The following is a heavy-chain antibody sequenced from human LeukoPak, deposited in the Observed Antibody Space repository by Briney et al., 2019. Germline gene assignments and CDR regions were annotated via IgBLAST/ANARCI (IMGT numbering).Heavy chain of an antibody. CDR2: ISGSGGST. J-gene: IGHJ4*02. Sequence: PGGSLRLSCAASGFTFSSYAMSWVRQAPGKGLEWVSAISGSGGSTYYADSVKGRFTISRDNSKNTLYLQMNSLRAEDTAVYYCAKGLRYLGWLFGFDYWGQGTLVTVSS. D-gene: IGHD3-9*01. CDR1: GFTFSSYA. CDR3: AKGLRYLGWLFGFDY. V-gene: IGHV3-23*01.